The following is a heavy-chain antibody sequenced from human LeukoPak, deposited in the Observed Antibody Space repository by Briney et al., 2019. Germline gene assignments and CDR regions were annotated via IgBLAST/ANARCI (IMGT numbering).Heavy chain of an antibody. V-gene: IGHV1-8*01. CDR1: GYTYTSSD. CDR3: AHLVWEYVGGLDV. CDR2: MNPNSGNT. J-gene: IGHJ6*02. Sequence: PGASVKVSCKASGYTYTSSDINWVRQATGQGLEWMGWMNPNSGNTGYAQKFQGRVTLTRSTSTSTAYMELSSLRSEDTAVYYCAHLVWEYVGGLDVWGQGTTVTVSS. D-gene: IGHD3/OR15-3a*01.